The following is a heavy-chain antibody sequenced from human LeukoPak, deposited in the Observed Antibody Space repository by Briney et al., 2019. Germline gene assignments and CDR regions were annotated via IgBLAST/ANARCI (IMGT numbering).Heavy chain of an antibody. J-gene: IGHJ4*02. D-gene: IGHD5-24*01. V-gene: IGHV3-66*01. CDR2: ISSGGST. CDR1: GFTVSSDY. Sequence: PGGSLRLSCAASGFTVSSDYMGWVRQAPEKGLEWVSLISSGGSTYYADSLKGRFTISRDNSKNTLYLQMNNLRAEDAAVYYCGRVGDGYNDNYWGQGTLVTVSS. CDR3: GRVGDGYNDNY.